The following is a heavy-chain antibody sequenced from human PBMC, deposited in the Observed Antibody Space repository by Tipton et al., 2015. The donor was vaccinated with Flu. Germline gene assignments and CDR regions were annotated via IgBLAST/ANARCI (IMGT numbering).Heavy chain of an antibody. D-gene: IGHD1-1*01. CDR2: IYRTGTT. CDR3: ASGPDNSKTRY. Sequence: TLSLTCTISGDSISSDYYWGWIRQPPGKGLEWIGNIYRTGTTYRNPSLKSRVTISIDRSKNQFSLKLFSVTAADTAVYYCASGPDNSKTRYWGQGTLVTVSS. J-gene: IGHJ4*02. V-gene: IGHV4-38-2*02. CDR1: GDSISSDYY.